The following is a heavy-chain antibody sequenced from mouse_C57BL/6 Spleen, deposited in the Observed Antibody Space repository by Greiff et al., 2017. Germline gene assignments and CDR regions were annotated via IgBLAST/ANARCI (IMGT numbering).Heavy chain of an antibody. CDR1: GYSITSGYY. D-gene: IGHD1-1*01. J-gene: IGHJ1*03. CDR3: ARGGDYGIHWYFDV. CDR2: ISYDGSN. V-gene: IGHV3-6*01. Sequence: EVQLQESGPGLVKPSQSLSLTCSVTGYSITSGYYWNWIRQFPGNKLEWMGYISYDGSNNYNPSLKNRISITRDTSKNQFFLKLNSVTTEDTATYYGARGGDYGIHWYFDVWGTGTTVTVSS.